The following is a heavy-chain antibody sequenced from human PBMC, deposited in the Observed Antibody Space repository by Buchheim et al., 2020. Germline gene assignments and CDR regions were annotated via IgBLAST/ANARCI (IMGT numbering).Heavy chain of an antibody. CDR3: AREPDIVVVPAAMAGVNDAFDI. CDR1: GGSFSGYY. Sequence: QVQLQQWGAGLLKPSETLSLTCAVYGGSFSGYYWSWIRQPPGKGLEWIGEINHSGSTNYNPSLKSRVTISVDTSKNQFSLKLSSVTAADTAVYYCAREPDIVVVPAAMAGVNDAFDIWGQGT. D-gene: IGHD2-2*01. V-gene: IGHV4-34*01. J-gene: IGHJ3*02. CDR2: INHSGST.